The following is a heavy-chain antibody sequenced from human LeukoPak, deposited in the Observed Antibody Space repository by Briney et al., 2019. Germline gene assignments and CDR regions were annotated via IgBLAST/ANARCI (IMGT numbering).Heavy chain of an antibody. J-gene: IGHJ4*02. Sequence: GGSLRLSCAASGFTFSSYGMHWVRQAPGKGLEWVAVIWYDGSNKYYADSVKGRFTISRDNSKNTLYLQMNSLRAEDTAVYYCAREGSTGMNFDYWGQGTLVTVSS. V-gene: IGHV3-33*01. D-gene: IGHD1-1*01. CDR1: GFTFSSYG. CDR2: IWYDGSNK. CDR3: AREGSTGMNFDY.